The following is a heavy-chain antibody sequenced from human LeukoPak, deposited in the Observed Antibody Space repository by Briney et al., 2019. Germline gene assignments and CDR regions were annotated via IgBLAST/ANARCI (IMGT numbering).Heavy chain of an antibody. D-gene: IGHD3-10*01. CDR1: GGSISSSNW. CDR3: ARVTGPTSTVVRGVIIPAFDY. J-gene: IGHJ4*02. V-gene: IGHV3-53*01. Sequence: PSETLSLTCAVSGGSISSSNWWSWVRQPPGKGLEWVSIIYSGGSTYYADSVKGRFTISRDNSKNTLYLQMNSLRAEDTAVYYCARVTGPTSTVVRGVIIPAFDYWGQGTLVTVSS. CDR2: IYSGGST.